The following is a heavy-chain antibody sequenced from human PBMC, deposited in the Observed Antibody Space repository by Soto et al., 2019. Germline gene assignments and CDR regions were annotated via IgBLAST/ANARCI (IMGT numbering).Heavy chain of an antibody. CDR1: GGSFSGYY. Sequence: SETLSLTCAVYGGSFSGYYWSWIRQPPGKGLEWIGEINHSGSTNYNPSLKSRVTISVDTSKNQFSLKLSSVTAADTAVYYCARVQSSSWYRYFQHWGQGTLVTVSS. V-gene: IGHV4-34*01. D-gene: IGHD6-13*01. J-gene: IGHJ1*01. CDR3: ARVQSSSWYRYFQH. CDR2: INHSGST.